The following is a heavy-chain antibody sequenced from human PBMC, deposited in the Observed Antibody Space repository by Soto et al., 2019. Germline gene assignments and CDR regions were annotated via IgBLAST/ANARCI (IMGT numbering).Heavy chain of an antibody. J-gene: IGHJ6*02. CDR3: AKDLPSSGSGAPNGMDV. Sequence: GGSLRLSCAASGFTFSSYGMHWVRQAPGKGLEWVAVISYDGSNKYYADSVKGRFTISRDNSKNTLYLQMNSLRAEDTAVYYCAKDLPSSGSGAPNGMDVWGQGTTVTVSS. CDR2: ISYDGSNK. V-gene: IGHV3-30*18. CDR1: GFTFSSYG. D-gene: IGHD3-10*01.